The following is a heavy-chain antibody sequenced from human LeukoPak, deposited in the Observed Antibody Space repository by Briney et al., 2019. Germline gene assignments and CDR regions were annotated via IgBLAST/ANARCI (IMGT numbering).Heavy chain of an antibody. D-gene: IGHD6-6*01. CDR2: IKQDGSEK. CDR1: GFTFSSYW. J-gene: IGHJ6*03. CDR3: ARESYSSSGGGLLYYYYYYMDV. Sequence: PGGSLRLSCAASGFTFSSYWMSWVRQAPGKGLEWVANIKQDGSEKYYVDSVKGRFTISRDNAKNSLYLQMNSLRAEDTAVYYCARESYSSSGGGLLYYYYYYMDVWGKGTTVTVSS. V-gene: IGHV3-7*01.